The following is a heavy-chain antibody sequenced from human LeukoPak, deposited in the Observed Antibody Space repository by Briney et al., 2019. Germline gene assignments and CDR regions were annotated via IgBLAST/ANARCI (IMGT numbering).Heavy chain of an antibody. D-gene: IGHD6-19*01. CDR1: GFTFSRYD. J-gene: IGHJ4*02. Sequence: GGSLRLFCSASGFTFSRYDMQWVRQATGKGVEYVSAISSNGGSTYYGDSVKVRFTISKYNSKNTLYLQMSSLRAHDTAVYYCVEEGAAVIAVAGTFDYWGQGTLVTVSS. CDR2: ISSNGGST. V-gene: IGHV3-64D*08. CDR3: VEEGAAVIAVAGTFDY.